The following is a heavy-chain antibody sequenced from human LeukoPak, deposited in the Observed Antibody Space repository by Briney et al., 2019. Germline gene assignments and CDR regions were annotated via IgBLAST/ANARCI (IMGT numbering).Heavy chain of an antibody. CDR3: VRGGWELDY. CDR1: GFTVRDFW. V-gene: IGHV3-7*01. D-gene: IGHD4-23*01. Sequence: GGSLRLSCAASGFTVRDFWMAWFRQAPGKGLEWVAHIKEDGTAKYYVDSVRGRFTISKDDDKNSLSLQMNSLGVEDTAVYYCVRGGWELDYWGQGTLVTVSS. J-gene: IGHJ4*02. CDR2: IKEDGTAK.